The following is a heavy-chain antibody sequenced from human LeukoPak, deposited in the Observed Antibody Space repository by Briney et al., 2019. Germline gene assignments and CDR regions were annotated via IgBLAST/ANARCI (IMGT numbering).Heavy chain of an antibody. CDR2: IIPIFGTA. J-gene: IGHJ5*02. D-gene: IGHD1-7*01. CDR3: ARDRGTGTTSNWFDP. Sequence: SVKVSCKASGGTFSSYAISWVRQAPGQGLEWMGGIIPIFGTANYAQKFQGRVTITADESTSTAYMELSSLRSEDTAVYYCARDRGTGTTSNWFDPWGQGILVTVSS. V-gene: IGHV1-69*01. CDR1: GGTFSSYA.